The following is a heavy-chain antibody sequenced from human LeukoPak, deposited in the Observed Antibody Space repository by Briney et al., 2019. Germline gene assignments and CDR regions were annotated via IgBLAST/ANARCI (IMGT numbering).Heavy chain of an antibody. D-gene: IGHD5-24*01. J-gene: IGHJ4*02. Sequence: SETLSLTCAVYRGSSSGYYWTWLRQTPGMGLEWIGDLNGDGSTSYNPSLQARVSISGDTSKNQVSLKLTSVSAADTAVYYCASPATGNRDGFDYWSQGTLVSVSS. V-gene: IGHV4-34*01. CDR2: LNGDGST. CDR1: RGSSSGYY. CDR3: ASPATGNRDGFDY.